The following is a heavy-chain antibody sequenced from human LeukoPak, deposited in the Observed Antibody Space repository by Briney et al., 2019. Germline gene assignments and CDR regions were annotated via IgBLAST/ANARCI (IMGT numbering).Heavy chain of an antibody. CDR1: GGSISSGGYY. D-gene: IGHD3-9*01. CDR3: ARGVFYYDILTGYYGAFDY. J-gene: IGHJ4*02. CDR2: IYYSGST. Sequence: PSQTLSLTCSVSGGSISSGGYYWSWIRQHPGKGLEWIGYIYYSGSTYYNPSLKSRVTISVDTSKNQFSLKLSSVTAADTAVYYCARGVFYYDILTGYYGAFDYWGQGTLVTVSS. V-gene: IGHV4-31*03.